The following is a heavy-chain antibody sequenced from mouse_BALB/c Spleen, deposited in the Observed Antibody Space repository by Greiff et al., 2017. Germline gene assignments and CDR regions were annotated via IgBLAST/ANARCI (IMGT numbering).Heavy chain of an antibody. D-gene: IGHD2-4*01. V-gene: IGHV5-6-5*01. J-gene: IGHJ4*01. Sequence: EVKLMESGGGLVKPGGSLKLSCAASGFTFSSYAMSWVRQTPEKRLEWVASISSGGSTYYPDSVKGRFTISRDNARNILYLQMSSLRSEDTAMYYCARPIYYDSLDYWGQGTSVTVSS. CDR1: GFTFSSYA. CDR3: ARPIYYDSLDY. CDR2: ISSGGST.